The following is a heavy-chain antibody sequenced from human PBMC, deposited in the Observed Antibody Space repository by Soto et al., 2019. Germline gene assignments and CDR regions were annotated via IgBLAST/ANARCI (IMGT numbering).Heavy chain of an antibody. CDR3: ARIIGPDIAVAGQFDY. Sequence: KSGPTLVNPTETLTLTCTVSGFSLSNARMGVSWIRQPPGKALEWLAHIFSNDEKSYSTSLKSRLTISKDTSKSQVVLTMTNMDPVDTATYYCARIIGPDIAVAGQFDYWGQGTLVTVSS. J-gene: IGHJ4*02. V-gene: IGHV2-26*01. CDR1: GFSLSNARMG. CDR2: IFSNDEK. D-gene: IGHD6-19*01.